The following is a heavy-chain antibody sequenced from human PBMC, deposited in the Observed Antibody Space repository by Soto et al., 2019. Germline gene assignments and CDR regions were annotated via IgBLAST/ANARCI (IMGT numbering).Heavy chain of an antibody. Sequence: SGPTLVNPTETLTLTCTGCGFSLSNARMGVSWISQPPGKALEWLAHIFSNDEKSYSTSLKSRLTISKDTSKSQVVLTMTNMDTVDTATYYCARMGEIEVAGFYYWGQGTLVTVSS. CDR3: ARMGEIEVAGFYY. CDR2: IFSNDEK. CDR1: GFSLSNARMG. D-gene: IGHD6-19*01. J-gene: IGHJ4*02. V-gene: IGHV2-26*01.